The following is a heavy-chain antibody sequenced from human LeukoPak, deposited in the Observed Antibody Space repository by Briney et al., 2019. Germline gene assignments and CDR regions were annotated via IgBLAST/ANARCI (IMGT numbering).Heavy chain of an antibody. CDR3: ARAMGGAGTVTDY. Sequence: SQTLSLTCTVSGGSISSGGYYWSWIRQHPGKGLEWIGYIYYSGSTNYNPSLKSRVTISLDTSKNQFSLKLNSVTAADTAVYYCARAMGGAGTVTDYWGQGTLVTVSS. D-gene: IGHD6-13*01. J-gene: IGHJ4*02. CDR1: GGSISSGGYY. V-gene: IGHV4-31*03. CDR2: IYYSGST.